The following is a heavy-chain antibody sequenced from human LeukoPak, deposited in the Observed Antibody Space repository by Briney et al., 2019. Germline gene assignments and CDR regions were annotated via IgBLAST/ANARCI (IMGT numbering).Heavy chain of an antibody. CDR3: ARGPLGELNGDRHFDY. CDR2: IYHSGST. CDR1: GGSISSGGYS. V-gene: IGHV4-30-2*01. Sequence: PSQTLSLTCAVSGGSISSGGYSWSWIRQPPGKGLEWIGYIYHSGSTYYNPSLKSRVTISVDRSKNQFSLKLSSVTAADTAVYYCARGPLGELNGDRHFDYWGQGTLVTVSS. D-gene: IGHD7-27*01. J-gene: IGHJ4*02.